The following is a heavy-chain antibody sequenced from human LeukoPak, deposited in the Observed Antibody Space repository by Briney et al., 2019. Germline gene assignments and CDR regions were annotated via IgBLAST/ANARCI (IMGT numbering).Heavy chain of an antibody. CDR2: IYSGGST. J-gene: IGHJ4*02. CDR3: ARVRLGSGWSLFDF. D-gene: IGHD6-19*01. Sequence: GTSLRLSCAASGLTVSSNYMSWVRQAPGKGLEWVSVIYSGGSTYYADSVKGRFTISRHISQNTLYLQMNSLRAEDTAVYYCARVRLGSGWSLFDFWGQGTLVTVSS. V-gene: IGHV3-53*04. CDR1: GLTVSSNY.